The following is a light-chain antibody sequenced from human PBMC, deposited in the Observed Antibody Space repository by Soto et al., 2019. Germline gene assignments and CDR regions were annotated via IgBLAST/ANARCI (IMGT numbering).Light chain of an antibody. V-gene: IGLV2-14*01. CDR2: EVS. Sequence: QSVLTQPASVSGSPGQSITISCTGTSSDVGGYNCVSWYQQYPGKAPRLMICEVSNRPSGVYNRFSGSESANTASLTISGLQPEDEADYYCSSYTSRNTWVFGGGTQLTVL. J-gene: IGLJ7*01. CDR3: SSYTSRNTWV. CDR1: SSDVGGYNC.